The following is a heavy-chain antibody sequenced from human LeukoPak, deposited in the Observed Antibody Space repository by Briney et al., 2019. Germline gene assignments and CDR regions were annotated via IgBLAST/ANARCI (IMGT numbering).Heavy chain of an antibody. J-gene: IGHJ4*02. V-gene: IGHV1-46*01. D-gene: IGHD4-17*01. CDR1: GHSFTSFY. CDR2: IHPSGGNT. Sequence: ASVKVSCKASGHSFTSFYMHWVRQAPGQGLEWMGIIHPSGGNTSYAQRFQGRVTMTRDTATSTVYMELSSLRSEDTAVYYCATHTVTYDGKYFDHWGQGTLVTVSS. CDR3: ATHTVTYDGKYFDH.